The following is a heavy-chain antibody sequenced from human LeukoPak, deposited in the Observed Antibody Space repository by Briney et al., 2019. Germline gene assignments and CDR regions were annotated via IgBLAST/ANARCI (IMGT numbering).Heavy chain of an antibody. Sequence: PSETLSLTCTVSGGSISSNYWSWIRQPPGKGLEWIGYIYYSGSTKYNPSLESRVTISVDTSKNQFSLKVSSVTAADTAVYYCAGKSGSGSPLYFFDFWGQGTLVTGSS. J-gene: IGHJ4*02. CDR2: IYYSGST. D-gene: IGHD3-10*01. CDR3: AGKSGSGSPLYFFDF. V-gene: IGHV4-59*01. CDR1: GGSISSNY.